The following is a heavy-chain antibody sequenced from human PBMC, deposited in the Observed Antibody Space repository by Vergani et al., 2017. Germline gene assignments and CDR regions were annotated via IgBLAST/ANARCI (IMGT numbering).Heavy chain of an antibody. Sequence: QVQLQESGPGLVKPSETLSLTCTVSGGSISSYYWSWIRQPPGKGLEWIGYSYYSGSTTYNPSLKSRVTISVDTSKNQFSLKLSSVTAADTAVYYCARRNYDYVWGSYRHCDYWGQGTLVTGSS. D-gene: IGHD3-16*02. J-gene: IGHJ4*02. CDR2: SYYSGST. CDR1: GGSISSYY. V-gene: IGHV4-59*01. CDR3: ARRNYDYVWGSYRHCDY.